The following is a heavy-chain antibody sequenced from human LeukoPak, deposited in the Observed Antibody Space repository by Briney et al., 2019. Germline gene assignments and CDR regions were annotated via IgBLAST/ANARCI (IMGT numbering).Heavy chain of an antibody. D-gene: IGHD3-10*01. CDR2: ISYDGSNQ. CDR1: GFTFSSYT. J-gene: IGHJ4*02. CDR3: AKDIGSYYDY. V-gene: IGHV3-30*04. Sequence: PGGSLRLSCAASGFTFSSYTMHWVRQPPGKGLEWVAAISYDGSNQLYADSVKGRFTISRDNSKNTLYQQMNSLRAEDTAVYYCAKDIGSYYDYWGQGILVTVSS.